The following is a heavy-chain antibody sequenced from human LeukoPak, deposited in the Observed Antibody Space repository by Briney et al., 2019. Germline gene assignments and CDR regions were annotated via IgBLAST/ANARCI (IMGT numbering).Heavy chain of an antibody. V-gene: IGHV4-59*01. J-gene: IGHJ6*03. CDR2: IYYSGST. D-gene: IGHD3-10*01. Sequence: SETLSLTCTVSGGSISSYYWSWIRQPPGKGLEWIGYIYYSGSTNYNPSLKSRVTISVDTSKNQFSLKLSSVTAADTAVHYCARGREGSGSYYMDYYYYYMDVWGKGTTVTISS. CDR1: GGSISSYY. CDR3: ARGREGSGSYYMDYYYYYMDV.